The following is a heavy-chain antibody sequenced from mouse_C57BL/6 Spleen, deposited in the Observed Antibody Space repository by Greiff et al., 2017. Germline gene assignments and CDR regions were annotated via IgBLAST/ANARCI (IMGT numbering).Heavy chain of an antibody. V-gene: IGHV1-22*01. CDR1: GYTFTDYN. D-gene: IGHD2-3*01. CDR3: ARDYDGYEGAMDY. Sequence: EVQLVESGPELVKPGASVKMSCKASGYTFTDYNMHWVKQSHGKSLEWIGYINPYNGGTSYNQKFKGKATLTVNKSSSTAYMELRSLTSEESAVYYCARDYDGYEGAMDYWGKGTSVTVSS. J-gene: IGHJ4*01. CDR2: INPYNGGT.